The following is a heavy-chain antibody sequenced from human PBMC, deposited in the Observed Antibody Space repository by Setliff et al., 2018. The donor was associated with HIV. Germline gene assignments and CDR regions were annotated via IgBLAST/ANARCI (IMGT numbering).Heavy chain of an antibody. Sequence: PSETLSLTCSVSGGSITNDNNYWGWIRQSPGKGLEWIGSIYFNGKTYNNPSLKSRVIMSVDRSRTQFSLKLRSVTAADTAVYYCARVGASGVPSTMDYYYYMDVWGKGTTVTV. J-gene: IGHJ6*03. V-gene: IGHV4-39*07. CDR1: GGSITNDNNY. CDR2: IYFNGKT. D-gene: IGHD3-10*01. CDR3: ARVGASGVPSTMDYYYYMDV.